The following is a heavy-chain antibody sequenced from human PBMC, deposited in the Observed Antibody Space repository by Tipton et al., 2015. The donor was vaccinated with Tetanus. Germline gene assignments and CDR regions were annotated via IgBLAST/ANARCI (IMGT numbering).Heavy chain of an antibody. Sequence: TLSLTCTVSGGSISSYYWSWIRQPAGKGLEWIGHIYTSGSTNYNPSLKSRVTMSVDTSKNQFSLKLSSVTAADTAVYYCARVYCSGGSCYDGWGDWSQGTLVTVSS. CDR3: ARVYCSGGSCYDGWGD. V-gene: IGHV4-4*07. D-gene: IGHD2-15*01. CDR2: IYTSGST. J-gene: IGHJ4*02. CDR1: GGSISSYY.